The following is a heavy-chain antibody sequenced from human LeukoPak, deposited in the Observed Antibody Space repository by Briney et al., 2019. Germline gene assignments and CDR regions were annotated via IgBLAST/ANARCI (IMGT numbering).Heavy chain of an antibody. D-gene: IGHD6-19*01. CDR3: AKTVGQWLELYYYYGMDV. J-gene: IGHJ6*02. Sequence: PGGSLRLSCAASGFTFSSYGMHWVRQAPGKGLEWVAVISYDGSNKYYADSVKGRFTISRDNSKNTLYLQMSSLRAEDTAVYYCAKTVGQWLELYYYYGMDVWGQGTTVTVSS. CDR2: ISYDGSNK. V-gene: IGHV3-30*18. CDR1: GFTFSSYG.